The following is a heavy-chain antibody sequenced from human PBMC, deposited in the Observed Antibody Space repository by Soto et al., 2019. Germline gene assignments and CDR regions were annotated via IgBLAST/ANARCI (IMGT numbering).Heavy chain of an antibody. D-gene: IGHD4-4*01. CDR2: ISYDGSNK. CDR1: GFTFSSYA. Sequence: GGSLRLSCAASGFTFSSYAMHWVRQAPGKGLEWVAVISYDGSNKYYADSVKGRFTISRDNSKNTLYLQMNSLRAEDTAVYYCARDVYSTHGENYYYGMDVWGQGTTVTVSS. CDR3: ARDVYSTHGENYYYGMDV. J-gene: IGHJ6*02. V-gene: IGHV3-30-3*01.